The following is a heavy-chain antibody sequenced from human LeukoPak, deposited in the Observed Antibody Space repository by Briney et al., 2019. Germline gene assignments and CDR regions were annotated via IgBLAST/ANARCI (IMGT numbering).Heavy chain of an antibody. Sequence: GGSLRLSCAASGFTFSSYWMHWVRQAPGKGLVWVSRINSDGSSTSYADSVKGRFTNSRDNAKNTLYLQMNSLRAEDTAVYYCARAGFTISPFDYWGQGTLVTVSS. J-gene: IGHJ4*02. CDR1: GFTFSSYW. V-gene: IGHV3-74*01. D-gene: IGHD5-24*01. CDR3: ARAGFTISPFDY. CDR2: INSDGSST.